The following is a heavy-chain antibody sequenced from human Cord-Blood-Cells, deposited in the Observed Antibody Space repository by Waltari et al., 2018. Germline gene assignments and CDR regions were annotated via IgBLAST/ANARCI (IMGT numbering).Heavy chain of an antibody. CDR3: AKDKRAFDI. J-gene: IGHJ3*02. V-gene: IGHV3-23*04. CDR2: IGGSGGST. Sequence: VQLVEFGGGLVQPGGSRRLSCEASGLPFSSYALGWVRQAPGKGLEWVSAIGGSGGSTYYADSVKGRFTISRDNSKNTLYLQMNSLRAEDTAVYYCAKDKRAFDIWGQGTMVTVSS. CDR1: GLPFSSYA.